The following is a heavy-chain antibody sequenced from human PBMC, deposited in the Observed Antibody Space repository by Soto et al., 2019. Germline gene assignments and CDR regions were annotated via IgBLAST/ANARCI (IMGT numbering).Heavy chain of an antibody. V-gene: IGHV1-46*01. CDR3: ARDLHRAAAGTDYYYGMDV. D-gene: IGHD6-13*01. CDR1: GYTSTSYY. Sequence: ASVKVSCKASGYTSTSYYMHWVRQAPGQGLEWMGIINPSGGSTSYAQKFQGRVTMTRDTSTSTVYMELSSLRSEDTAVYYCARDLHRAAAGTDYYYGMDVWGQGTTVTVSS. J-gene: IGHJ6*02. CDR2: INPSGGST.